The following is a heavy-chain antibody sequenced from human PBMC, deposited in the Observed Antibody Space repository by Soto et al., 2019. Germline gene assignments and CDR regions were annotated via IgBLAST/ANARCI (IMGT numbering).Heavy chain of an antibody. Sequence: SETLSLTCAVYGGSFSGYYWTWIRQPPGTGLEWIGEINHSGSTNYNPSLKSRVTISVDTSKNQFSLKLTSVTAADTAVYYCARRGYYYDLWGQGTLVTVSS. J-gene: IGHJ4*02. D-gene: IGHD3-22*01. CDR3: ARRGYYYDL. CDR2: INHSGST. CDR1: GGSFSGYY. V-gene: IGHV4-34*01.